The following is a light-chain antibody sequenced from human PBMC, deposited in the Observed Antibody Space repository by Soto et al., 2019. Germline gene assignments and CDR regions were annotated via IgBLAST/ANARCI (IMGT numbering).Light chain of an antibody. Sequence: QSVLTQPPSVSGSPGQSVTISCTGTSSDVGSYNRVSWYQQPPGTAPKLIIYEGSTRPSGVPDRFSGSKSGNTASLTISGLQAEDEADYYCNSYTVSGTCVFGTGTKVTVL. CDR2: EGS. CDR1: SSDVGSYNR. CDR3: NSYTVSGTCV. J-gene: IGLJ1*01. V-gene: IGLV2-18*02.